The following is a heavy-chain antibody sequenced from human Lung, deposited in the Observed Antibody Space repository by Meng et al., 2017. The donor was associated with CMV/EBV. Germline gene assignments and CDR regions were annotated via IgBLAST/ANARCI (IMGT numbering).Heavy chain of an antibody. V-gene: IGHV3-7*01. CDR3: ARDPGYCSSTSCSGVFDY. Sequence: GESXKISCAASGFTFSSYWMSWVRQAPGKGLEWVANIKQDGSEKYYVDSVKGRFTISRDNAKNSLYLQMNSLRAEDTAVYYCARDPGYCSSTSCSGVFDYXGQGXLVTVSS. CDR1: GFTFSSYW. D-gene: IGHD2-2*01. J-gene: IGHJ4*02. CDR2: IKQDGSEK.